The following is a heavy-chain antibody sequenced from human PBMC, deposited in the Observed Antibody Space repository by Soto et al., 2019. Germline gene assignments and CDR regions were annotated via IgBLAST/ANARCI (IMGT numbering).Heavy chain of an antibody. Sequence: ASVKVSCKASGYTFIDYYMHWVRQAPGQGFEWMGRISPRSGGTNYAQKFQGRVTMTWDTSLNTAYMELSSLISEDTAVYYCAGPPGYISDWYYFDLWGQGTLVTVSS. CDR2: ISPRSGGT. D-gene: IGHD3-9*01. J-gene: IGHJ4*02. CDR3: AGPPGYISDWYYFDL. V-gene: IGHV1-2*02. CDR1: GYTFIDYY.